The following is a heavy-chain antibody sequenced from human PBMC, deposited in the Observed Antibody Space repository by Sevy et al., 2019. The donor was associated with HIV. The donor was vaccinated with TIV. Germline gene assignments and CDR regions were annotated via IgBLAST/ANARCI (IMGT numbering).Heavy chain of an antibody. D-gene: IGHD3-22*01. CDR2: ISYDGSNK. CDR1: GFTFSSYA. V-gene: IGHV3-30-3*01. Sequence: GGSLRLSCAASGFTFSSYAMHWVRQAPGKGLEWVAVISYDGSNKYYADSVKGRFTISRDNSKNTLYLHMNSLRAEDTAVYYCARGTYYYDSSGYYYEVHDAFDIWGQGTMVTVSS. J-gene: IGHJ3*02. CDR3: ARGTYYYDSSGYYYEVHDAFDI.